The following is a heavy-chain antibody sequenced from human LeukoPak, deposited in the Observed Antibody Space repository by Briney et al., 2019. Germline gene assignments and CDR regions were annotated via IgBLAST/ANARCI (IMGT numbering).Heavy chain of an antibody. D-gene: IGHD2/OR15-2a*01. CDR1: GFTFSSYG. CDR3: AKGVSTYFDY. Sequence: GGSLRLSCAASGFTFSSYGMHWVRQAPGKGLEWVAVISYDGSNKYYADSVKGRFTISRDNSKNTLYLQMNSLRAEDTAVYYCAKGVSTYFDYWGQGTLVTVSS. V-gene: IGHV3-30*18. J-gene: IGHJ4*02. CDR2: ISYDGSNK.